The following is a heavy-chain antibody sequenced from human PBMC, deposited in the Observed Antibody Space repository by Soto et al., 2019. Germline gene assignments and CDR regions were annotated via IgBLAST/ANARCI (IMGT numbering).Heavy chain of an antibody. CDR1: GGSFSDYF. CDR2: INHSGST. J-gene: IGHJ4*02. CDR3: ANAATTAAST. D-gene: IGHD6-25*01. Sequence: PSETLSLTCAVYGGSFSDYFWTWIRQPPGKGLEWIGEINHSGSTNYNPSLKSRVTISVDTSKNQFSLKLSSVTAADTAVYYCANAATTAASTWGLENVLTVSS. V-gene: IGHV4-34*01.